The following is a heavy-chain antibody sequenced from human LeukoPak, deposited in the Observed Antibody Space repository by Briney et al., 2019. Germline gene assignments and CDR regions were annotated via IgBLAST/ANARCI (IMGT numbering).Heavy chain of an antibody. Sequence: ASVKVSCKASGYTFTSYGISWVRQAPGQGLEWMGWISAYNGNTNNAQKLQGRVTMTTATSTSTAYMELRSLRSDDTAVYYCARGKDYYGSRSYYNYDYYYYGMDVWGQGTTVTVSS. CDR1: GYTFTSYG. J-gene: IGHJ6*02. CDR3: ARGKDYYGSRSYYNYDYYYYGMDV. CDR2: ISAYNGNT. D-gene: IGHD3-10*01. V-gene: IGHV1-18*01.